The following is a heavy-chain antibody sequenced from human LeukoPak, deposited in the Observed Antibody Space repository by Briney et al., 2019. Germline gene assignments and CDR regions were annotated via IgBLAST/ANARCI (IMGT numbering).Heavy chain of an antibody. D-gene: IGHD6-6*01. CDR1: GYTFTSYG. V-gene: IGHV1-18*01. CDR3: ARGLIASRLVDHYMDV. J-gene: IGHJ6*03. CDR2: ISAYNGNT. Sequence: ASVKVSCKASGYTFTSYGISWVRQAPGQGLEWMGWISAYNGNTNYAQKLQGRVTMTTDTSTSTAYMELRSLRSDDTAVYYCARGLIASRLVDHYMDVWGKGATVTVSS.